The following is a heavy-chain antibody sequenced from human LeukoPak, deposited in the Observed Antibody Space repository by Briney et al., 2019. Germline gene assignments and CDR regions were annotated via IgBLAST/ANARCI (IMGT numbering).Heavy chain of an antibody. CDR3: ARGDYSTYNWFDP. CDR1: GGSISGGGYY. D-gene: IGHD4-11*01. Sequence: PSETPSLTCTVSGGSISGGGYYWSWIRQPPGKGLEWIGYIYHSGSTYYNPSHKSRVTISVDRSKNQFSLKLSSVTAADTAVYYCARGDYSTYNWFDPWGQGTLVTVSS. J-gene: IGHJ5*02. V-gene: IGHV4-30-2*01. CDR2: IYHSGST.